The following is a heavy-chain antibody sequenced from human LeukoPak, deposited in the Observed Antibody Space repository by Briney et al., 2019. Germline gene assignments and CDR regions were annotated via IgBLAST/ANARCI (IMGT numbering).Heavy chain of an antibody. D-gene: IGHD3-10*01. Sequence: PSQTLSLTCTVSGGSISSGGYYWSWIRQHPGKGLEWIGYIYYSGSTYYNPSLKSRVTISVDTSKNQFSLKLSSVTAADTAVYYCARVSLVRGAPDYYFDYWAREPWSPSPQ. J-gene: IGHJ4*02. V-gene: IGHV4-31*03. CDR1: GGSISSGGYY. CDR3: ARVSLVRGAPDYYFDY. CDR2: IYYSGST.